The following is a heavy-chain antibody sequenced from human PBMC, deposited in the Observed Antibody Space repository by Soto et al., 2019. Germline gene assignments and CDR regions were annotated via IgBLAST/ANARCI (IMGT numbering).Heavy chain of an antibody. CDR1: GYTFTSSY. V-gene: IGHV1-46*01. Sequence: QVQLVQSGAGVRMPGASMRLSCKASGYTFTSSYLHWVRQAPGQGLEWMGLINPGDAGTAYAQKCHVTHPIGEDTSTNTVDMDLTSLTSGDTAVYYCAREGGTVAREGGAFDYWGQGTLVTVSS. J-gene: IGHJ4*02. CDR3: AREGGTVAREGGAFDY. CDR2: INPGDAGT. D-gene: IGHD3-16*01.